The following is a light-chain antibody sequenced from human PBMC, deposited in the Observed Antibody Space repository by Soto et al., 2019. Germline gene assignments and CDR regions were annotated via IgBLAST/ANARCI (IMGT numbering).Light chain of an antibody. CDR1: SSDVGGYNY. Sequence: QSVLTQPRSVSGSPGQSVAISCTGTSSDVGGYNYVSWYQQHPGKAPKLMIYDVSKRPSGVPDRLSGSKSGNTASLTISGLQAEDEADYYCCSYAGSYKGYVFGTGTKLTVL. CDR2: DVS. V-gene: IGLV2-11*01. J-gene: IGLJ1*01. CDR3: CSYAGSYKGYV.